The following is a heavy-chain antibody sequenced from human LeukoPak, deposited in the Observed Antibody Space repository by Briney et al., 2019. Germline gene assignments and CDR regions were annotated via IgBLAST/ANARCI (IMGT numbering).Heavy chain of an antibody. D-gene: IGHD1-14*01. CDR1: GFTFSSYW. V-gene: IGHV3-74*01. CDR3: ARDQRGLPTES. CDR2: INSDGSST. Sequence: AGGSLRLPCAASGFTFSSYWMHWVRQAPGKGLVWVSRINSDGSSTSYADSVKGRFTISRDNAKNTLYLQMNSLRAEDTAVYYCARDQRGLPTESWGQGTLVTVSS. J-gene: IGHJ4*02.